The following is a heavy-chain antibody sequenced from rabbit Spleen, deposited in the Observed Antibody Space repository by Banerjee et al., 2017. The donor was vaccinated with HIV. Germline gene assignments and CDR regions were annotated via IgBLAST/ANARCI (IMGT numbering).Heavy chain of an antibody. CDR2: IYSAGSAT. J-gene: IGHJ6*01. V-gene: IGHV1S40*01. D-gene: IGHD8-1*01. CDR3: ARDAGSSFSSYGMDL. CDR1: GFSFSSNYY. Sequence: QSLEESGGDLVKPGASLTLTCTASGFSFSSNYYMCWVRQAPGKGLEWIACIYSAGSATYYANWAKGRFTISKTSSTTVTLQMTSLTVADTATHFCARDAGSSFSSYGMDLWGPSTLVTVS.